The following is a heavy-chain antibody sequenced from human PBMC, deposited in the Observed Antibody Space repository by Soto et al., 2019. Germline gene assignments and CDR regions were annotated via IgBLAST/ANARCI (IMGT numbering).Heavy chain of an antibody. D-gene: IGHD3-16*02. Sequence: GASLKVSCKTAGYTFTGYYMHCVRHTNGQGLELIGWINPNSGGTNYAQKFQGWVTMTRDTSISTAYMELSRLRSDDTAVYYCARGKSGVITFGGVIGDDAFDIWGQGTMVTVSS. CDR2: INPNSGGT. J-gene: IGHJ3*02. CDR1: GYTFTGYY. CDR3: ARGKSGVITFGGVIGDDAFDI. V-gene: IGHV1-2*04.